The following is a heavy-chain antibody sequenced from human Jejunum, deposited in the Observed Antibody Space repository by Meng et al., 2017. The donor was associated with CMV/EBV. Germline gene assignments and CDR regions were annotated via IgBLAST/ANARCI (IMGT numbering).Heavy chain of an antibody. V-gene: IGHV3-15*07. CDR3: TTDSPACSTACYDALDV. CDR2: IKSKSAGGAT. D-gene: IGHD2-2*01. CDR1: FRDAW. Sequence: FRDAWMHWVRQAPGKGLEWVARIKSKSAGGATDYAAPVKGRFTISRDDSKNTLYVQMNSLKTEDTAVYYCTTDSPACSTACYDALDVWGQGTLVTVSS. J-gene: IGHJ3*01.